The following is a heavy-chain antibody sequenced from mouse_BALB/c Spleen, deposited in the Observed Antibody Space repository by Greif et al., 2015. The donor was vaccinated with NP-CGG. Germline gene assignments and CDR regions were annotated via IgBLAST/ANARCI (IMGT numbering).Heavy chain of an antibody. CDR3: APYYYGSSLDY. V-gene: IGHV14-3*02. CDR1: GFNIKDAY. Sequence: EVKLQESGAELVKPGASVKLSCTASGFNIKDAYMHWVKQRPEQGLEWIGRIDPANGNTKYDPKFQGKATITADTSSNTAYLQLSSLTSEDTAVYYCAPYYYGSSLDYWGQGTSVTVSS. J-gene: IGHJ4*01. D-gene: IGHD1-1*01. CDR2: IDPANGNT.